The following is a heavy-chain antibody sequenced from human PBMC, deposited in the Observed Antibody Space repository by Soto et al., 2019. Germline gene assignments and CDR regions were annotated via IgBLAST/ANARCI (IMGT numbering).Heavy chain of an antibody. D-gene: IGHD3-3*01. J-gene: IGHJ6*02. CDR3: AKALYDVWSGYAEMIGMDV. CDR1: GFTFSSYG. CDR2: ISYDGSNK. Sequence: GGSLRLSCAASGFTFSSYGMHWVRQAPGKRLEWVAVISYDGSNKYYADSVKGRFTISRDNSKNTLYLQMNSLRAEDTAVYDCAKALYDVWSGYAEMIGMDVWGQGTTVTVSS. V-gene: IGHV3-30*18.